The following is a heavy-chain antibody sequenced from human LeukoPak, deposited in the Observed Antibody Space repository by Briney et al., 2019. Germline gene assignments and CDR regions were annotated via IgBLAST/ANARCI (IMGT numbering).Heavy chain of an antibody. Sequence: GSSVKVSCKASGGTFSSYAISWVRQAPGQGLEWMGGIIPIFGTANYAQKFQGRVTITADKSTSTAYMELSSLRSEDTAVYYCARGRAGGDYLESFQHWGQGTLVTVSS. CDR3: ARGRAGGDYLESFQH. CDR2: IIPIFGTA. V-gene: IGHV1-69*06. CDR1: GGTFSSYA. D-gene: IGHD4-17*01. J-gene: IGHJ1*01.